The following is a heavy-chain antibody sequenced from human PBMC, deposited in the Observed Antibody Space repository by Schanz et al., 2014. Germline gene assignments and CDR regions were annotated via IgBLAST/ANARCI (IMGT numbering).Heavy chain of an antibody. CDR3: ARGTPFLCDY. D-gene: IGHD3-16*01. Sequence: EVQLVESGGGLIQPGGSLRLSCAVSGFTVNTNYMSWVRQAPGKGLEWLSYTKAGGRDIHYADSVKGRFTISRDNAKNSLYLQMSSLRAEDTAVYYCARGTPFLCDYWGQGTLVTVSS. CDR1: GFTVNTNY. CDR2: TKAGGRDI. V-gene: IGHV3-21*02. J-gene: IGHJ4*02.